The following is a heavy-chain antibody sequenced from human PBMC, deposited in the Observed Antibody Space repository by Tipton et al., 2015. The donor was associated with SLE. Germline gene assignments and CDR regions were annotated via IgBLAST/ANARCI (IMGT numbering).Heavy chain of an antibody. CDR3: ARVHMAARVLDY. CDR1: GGSISSSSYY. J-gene: IGHJ4*02. CDR2: IFYSGST. D-gene: IGHD6-6*01. V-gene: IGHV4-39*07. Sequence: TLSLTCTVSGGSISSSSYYWGWIRQPPGKGLEWIGSIFYSGSTYYNPSLKSRVTISVDTSKNQFSLKLSSVTAADTAVHYCARVHMAARVLDYWGQGTLVTVSS.